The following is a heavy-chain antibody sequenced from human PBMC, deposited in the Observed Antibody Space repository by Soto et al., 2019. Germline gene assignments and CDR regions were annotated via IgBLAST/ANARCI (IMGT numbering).Heavy chain of an antibody. Sequence: EVQLLDSGGGLVQPGGSLRLSCSASGFTFSTCAMSWVRQAPGKGLEWVSSISASGGSTYYADSVKGRFTISRDNSENTLYLQMSSLRAEDTALYYCAGTPYDFFTGSPLFDFWGQGTLVTVSS. J-gene: IGHJ4*02. V-gene: IGHV3-23*01. CDR3: AGTPYDFFTGSPLFDF. CDR1: GFTFSTCA. CDR2: ISASGGST. D-gene: IGHD3-9*01.